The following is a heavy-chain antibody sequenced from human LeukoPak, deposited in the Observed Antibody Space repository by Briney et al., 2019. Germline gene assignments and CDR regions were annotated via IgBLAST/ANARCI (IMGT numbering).Heavy chain of an antibody. CDR2: IYYSGSS. D-gene: IGHD3-22*01. Sequence: PSETLSLTCTVSGGSISSYYWSWIRQPPGKGLEWIGYIYYSGSSKYNPSLKSQVTISVDTSKNQFSLKLSSVTAADTAVYYCARLYDSSGYTNWLDPWGQGTLVTVSS. J-gene: IGHJ5*02. CDR3: ARLYDSSGYTNWLDP. V-gene: IGHV4-59*01. CDR1: GGSISSYY.